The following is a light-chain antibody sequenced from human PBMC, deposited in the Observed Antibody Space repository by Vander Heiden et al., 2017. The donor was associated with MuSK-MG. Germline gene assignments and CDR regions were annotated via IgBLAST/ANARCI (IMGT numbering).Light chain of an antibody. CDR1: VLGRKY. CDR3: YCATDNDLGL. Sequence: SSVSVSPGQTARITCSGDVLGRKYARWFQQKPGQAPLLLIYKDSERPSGIPERFSGSSSGTTITLTISGAQVEDEAEYYCYCATDNDLGLFGGGTKLTVL. CDR2: KDS. V-gene: IGLV3-27*01. J-gene: IGLJ2*01.